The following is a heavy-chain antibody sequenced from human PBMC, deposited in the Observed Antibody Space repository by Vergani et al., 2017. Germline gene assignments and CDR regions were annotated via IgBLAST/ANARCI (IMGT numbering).Heavy chain of an antibody. J-gene: IGHJ4*02. Sequence: QVQLVETGGGVVQPGGSLRRYCAPSGFSFNTYGAHWVRQAPGKGLEWVAFIGYDGRIKYNVDSVKGRFTISRDTSKKTLSLQMRSLRADDTAVYYCAKDGRENSDYGYFDYWGQGTLVTVSS. CDR1: GFSFNTYG. V-gene: IGHV3-30*02. CDR3: AKDGRENSDYGYFDY. D-gene: IGHD4-17*01. CDR2: IGYDGRIK.